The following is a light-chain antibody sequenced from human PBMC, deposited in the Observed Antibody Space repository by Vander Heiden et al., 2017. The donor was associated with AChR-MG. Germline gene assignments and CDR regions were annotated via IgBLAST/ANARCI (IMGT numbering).Light chain of an antibody. V-gene: IGKV3-15*01. CDR1: QSVSRN. CDR3: QQYNNWPPVT. J-gene: IGKJ1*01. CDR2: GAS. Sequence: EVVPTQSPATLSVSPGERATLSCRASQSVSRNLAWYQQKPGQAPRLLIYGASTRATGIPARFSGSGSGTEFTLTISSLQSEDFAVYYCQQYNNWPPVTFGQGTKVEIK.